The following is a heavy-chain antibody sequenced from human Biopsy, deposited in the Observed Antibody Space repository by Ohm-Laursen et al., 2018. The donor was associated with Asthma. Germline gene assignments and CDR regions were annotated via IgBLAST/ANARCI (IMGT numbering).Heavy chain of an antibody. V-gene: IGHV7-4-1*02. D-gene: IGHD3-22*01. CDR3: ARMISYYHEMRAPFFDY. CDR2: INTNTGNP. J-gene: IGHJ4*02. CDR1: GYTVTRYA. Sequence: GASVKVSCKPSGYTVTRYAINWVRQAPGQGLEWMGWINTNTGNPTYAQGFTGRFVFSLDTSVNTAHLQISSPKAEDTAVYYCARMISYYHEMRAPFFDYWGQGTLVTVSS.